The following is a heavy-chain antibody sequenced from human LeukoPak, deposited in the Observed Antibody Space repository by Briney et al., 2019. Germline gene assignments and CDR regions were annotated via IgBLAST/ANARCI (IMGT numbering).Heavy chain of an antibody. Sequence: PGGSLRLSCSASGFTFSTYALHSVRQAPGKGLEYVSGISNTGISTYYADSVTGRFTISRDNSKNPLYLQMRCLRAEDTAIYYCAKDESYYNDSGIYPYCGQGTLVTVSS. D-gene: IGHD3-10*01. J-gene: IGHJ4*02. CDR2: ISNTGIST. CDR1: GFTFSTYA. V-gene: IGHV3-64D*06. CDR3: AKDESYYNDSGIYPY.